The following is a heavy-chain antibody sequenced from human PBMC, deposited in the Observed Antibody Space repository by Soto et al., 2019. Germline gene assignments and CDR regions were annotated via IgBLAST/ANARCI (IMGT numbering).Heavy chain of an antibody. D-gene: IGHD2-21*02. CDR3: ARGGSIVVVTAAFFDY. V-gene: IGHV3-33*01. CDR1: GFTFSSYG. CDR2: IWYDGSNK. J-gene: IGHJ4*02. Sequence: QVQLVESGGGVVQPGRSLRLSCAASGFTFSSYGMHWVRQAPGKGLEWVAVIWYDGSNKYYADSVKGRFTISRDNSKNTLYLQMNSLRAEDTAVYYCARGGSIVVVTAAFFDYWGQGTLVTVSS.